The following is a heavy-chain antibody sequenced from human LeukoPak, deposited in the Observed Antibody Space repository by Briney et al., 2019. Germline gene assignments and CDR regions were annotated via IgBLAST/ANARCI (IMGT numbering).Heavy chain of an antibody. D-gene: IGHD3-10*01. CDR1: GFTFSSYG. CDR3: AREHPHFGELWNDY. Sequence: ASVKVSCKASGFTFSSYGISWVRQAPGQGLEWMGWISSSSGNTNYAQKFQGRVTMTTDKSTSTACMELRSLRSDDTAVYYCAREHPHFGELWNDYWGQGTPVTVSS. J-gene: IGHJ4*02. V-gene: IGHV1-18*01. CDR2: ISSSSGNT.